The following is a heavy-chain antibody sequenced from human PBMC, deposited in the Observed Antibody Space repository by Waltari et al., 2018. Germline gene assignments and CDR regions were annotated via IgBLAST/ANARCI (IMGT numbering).Heavy chain of an antibody. J-gene: IGHJ3*01. D-gene: IGHD6-19*01. V-gene: IGHV1-69-2*01. CDR1: GYNFSDYY. CDR2: VDPEDGET. Sequence: EVQLLQSGAELKEPGTTVRISCKVSGYNFSDYYIHWAQQAPGKGLRWMGLVDPEDGETIYADNFQGRVTISADTSTDTAFMELSSLRSEDTAVFYCATALGDSSSASRPFDFWGQGTMITVSS. CDR3: ATALGDSSSASRPFDF.